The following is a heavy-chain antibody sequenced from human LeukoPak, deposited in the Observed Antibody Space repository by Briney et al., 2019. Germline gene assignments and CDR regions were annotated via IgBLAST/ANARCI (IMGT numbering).Heavy chain of an antibody. CDR2: MNPNSGNT. V-gene: IGHV1-8*01. CDR1: GYTFTSYD. D-gene: IGHD3-16*01. CDR3: ARGRGIVGYYYGMDV. Sequence: ASVKVSCKASGYTFTSYDINWVRQATGQGLEWMGWMNPNSGNTGYAQKFQGRVTMTRNTSISTAYMELSSLRSEDTAVYYCARGRGIVGYYYGMDVWGQGTTVTVSS. J-gene: IGHJ6*02.